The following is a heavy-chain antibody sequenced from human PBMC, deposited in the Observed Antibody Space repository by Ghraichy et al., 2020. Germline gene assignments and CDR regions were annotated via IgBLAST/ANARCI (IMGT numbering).Heavy chain of an antibody. D-gene: IGHD5-24*01. J-gene: IGHJ4*02. CDR2: IYNTGSA. Sequence: SETLSLTCTVSGGSISSYYWSWIRQPPGKGLEWIGYIYNTGSANYNPSLKSRLTISLDTSKNQFSLKLNSVTAADTAVYYCARHRGSRDDYTNTLYYFDYWGQGTLVTVSS. V-gene: IGHV4-59*08. CDR3: ARHRGSRDDYTNTLYYFDY. CDR1: GGSISSYY.